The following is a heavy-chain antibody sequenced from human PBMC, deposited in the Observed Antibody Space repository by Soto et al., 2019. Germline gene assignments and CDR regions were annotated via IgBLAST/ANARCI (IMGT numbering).Heavy chain of an antibody. J-gene: IGHJ4*02. Sequence: LSLTCTVSGGSINDFYWSWIRQPPGKGLEWIGYIYYSGSTDYNPSLKGRVTISVDTSKNQFSLKLRSVTAADTAVYYCARVGGVAARTFDYWGQGTLVTVSS. D-gene: IGHD6-6*01. CDR3: ARVGGVAARTFDY. V-gene: IGHV4-59*01. CDR1: GGSINDFY. CDR2: IYYSGST.